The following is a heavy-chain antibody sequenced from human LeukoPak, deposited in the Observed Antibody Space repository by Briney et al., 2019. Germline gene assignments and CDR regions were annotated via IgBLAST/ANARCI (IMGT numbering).Heavy chain of an antibody. V-gene: IGHV4-34*01. D-gene: IGHD3-10*01. CDR3: AIGGGYYFDY. CDR1: GGSFSGYY. Sequence: SETLSLTCAVYGGSFSGYYWSWIRQPPGKGLEWIGEINHSGSTNYNPSLKSRVTISVDTSKNQFSLKLSSVTAADTAVYYCAIGGGYYFDYWGQGTLVTVSS. CDR2: INHSGST. J-gene: IGHJ4*02.